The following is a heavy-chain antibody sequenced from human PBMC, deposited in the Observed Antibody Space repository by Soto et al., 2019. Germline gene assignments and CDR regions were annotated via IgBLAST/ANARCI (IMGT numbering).Heavy chain of an antibody. D-gene: IGHD6-19*01. Sequence: QVQLVESGGGVVQPGTSLRLSCVVSGFTLSNTGVHWVRQAPGKGLEWVAMISHDGFAQYYVDSVKGRFTISRDNFKNTVYLQMHSLRPEDTSLYYWAKDWGSSGWFNWFDSWGQGTLVTVSS. CDR2: ISHDGFAQ. J-gene: IGHJ5*01. CDR1: GFTLSNTG. V-gene: IGHV3-30*18. CDR3: AKDWGSSGWFNWFDS.